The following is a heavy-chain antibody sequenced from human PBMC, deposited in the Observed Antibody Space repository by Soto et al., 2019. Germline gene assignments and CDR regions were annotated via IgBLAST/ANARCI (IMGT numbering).Heavy chain of an antibody. J-gene: IGHJ3*02. CDR3: AGDRGSDSDAFDI. D-gene: IGHD1-26*01. V-gene: IGHV3-33*08. Sequence: QVQLVESGGGVVQPGRSLRLSCAASGFSFSDYGMHWVRRAPGKGLEWVALIYYDGSNEHYADSVQGRFTISRDNSKNTLYLQMNSLRAEDTAVYYCAGDRGSDSDAFDIWGQGTVVAVS. CDR2: IYYDGSNE. CDR1: GFSFSDYG.